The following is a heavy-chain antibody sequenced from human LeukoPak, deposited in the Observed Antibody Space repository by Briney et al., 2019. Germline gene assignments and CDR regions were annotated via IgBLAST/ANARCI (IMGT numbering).Heavy chain of an antibody. CDR2: INHSGST. J-gene: IGHJ6*04. Sequence: PSETLSLTCAVYGGSFSGYYWSWIRQPPGKGLEWIGEINHSGSTNYNPSLKSRVTISVDTSKNQFSLKLSSVTAADTAVYYCARLHCSSTSCYGPLYYSYGMDVWGKGTTVTVSS. CDR3: ARLHCSSTSCYGPLYYSYGMDV. D-gene: IGHD2-2*01. V-gene: IGHV4-34*01. CDR1: GGSFSGYY.